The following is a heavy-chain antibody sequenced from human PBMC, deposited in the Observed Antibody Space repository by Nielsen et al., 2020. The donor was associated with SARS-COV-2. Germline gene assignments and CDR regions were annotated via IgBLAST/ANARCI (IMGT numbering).Heavy chain of an antibody. Sequence: GESLKISCAASGFTFSSYSMNWVRQAPGKGLEWVSYISSSSSTIYYADSVKGRFTISRDNAKNSLYLQMNSLRDEDTAVYYCARDMGGYSYGPGFDPWGQGTLVTVSS. D-gene: IGHD5-18*01. CDR2: ISSSSSTI. J-gene: IGHJ5*02. V-gene: IGHV3-48*02. CDR1: GFTFSSYS. CDR3: ARDMGGYSYGPGFDP.